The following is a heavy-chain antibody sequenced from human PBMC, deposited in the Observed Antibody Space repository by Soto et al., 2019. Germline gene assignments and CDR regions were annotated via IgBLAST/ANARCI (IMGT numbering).Heavy chain of an antibody. CDR3: ALTGTTVRGAFDI. Sequence: QVQLQQWGAGLLKPSETLSLTCAVYGGSFSGYYWSWIRQPPGKGLEWIGEINHSGSTNYNPSLKSRVTISVHTSKNQFSLKLSSVTAADTAVYYCALTGTTVRGAFDIWGQGTMVTVSS. J-gene: IGHJ3*02. CDR2: INHSGST. D-gene: IGHD1-20*01. CDR1: GGSFSGYY. V-gene: IGHV4-34*01.